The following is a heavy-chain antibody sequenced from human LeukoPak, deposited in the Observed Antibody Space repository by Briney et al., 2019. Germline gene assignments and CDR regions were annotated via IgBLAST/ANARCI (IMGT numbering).Heavy chain of an antibody. J-gene: IGHJ6*03. Sequence: GGSLRLSCAASGFTFDDYAMHWVRQAPGKGLEWVSGISWNSGSIGYADSVKGRFTISRDNAKNSLYLQMNSLRAEDTAVYYCARDPYSGSYGNYYYYFMDVWGKGTTVTISS. D-gene: IGHD1-26*01. CDR3: ARDPYSGSYGNYYYYFMDV. V-gene: IGHV3-9*01. CDR2: ISWNSGSI. CDR1: GFTFDDYA.